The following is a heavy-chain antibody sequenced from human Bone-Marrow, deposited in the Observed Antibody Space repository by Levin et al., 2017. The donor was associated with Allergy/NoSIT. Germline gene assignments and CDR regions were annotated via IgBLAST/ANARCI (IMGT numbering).Heavy chain of an antibody. CDR2: INPNTGRS. V-gene: IGHV1-2*02. J-gene: IGHJ5*02. Sequence: GESLKISCKASGYTFVDHYMHWVRQAPGLGPEWLGWINPNTGRSAYAQKFEGRVTMTRDTSITTAYLELRRLRSDDTAVYYCARDFYGPGSYLNWFDLWGQGALVTVSS. D-gene: IGHD3-10*01. CDR3: ARDFYGPGSYLNWFDL. CDR1: GYTFVDHY.